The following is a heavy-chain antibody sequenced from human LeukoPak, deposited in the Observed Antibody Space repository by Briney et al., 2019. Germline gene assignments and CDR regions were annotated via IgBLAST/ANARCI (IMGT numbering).Heavy chain of an antibody. V-gene: IGHV1-18*01. Sequence: ASVKVSCKASGYTFTSYGISWVRRAPGQGLEWMGWISAYNGNTNYAQKLQGRVTMTTDTSTSTAYMELRSLRSDDTAVYYCARAHYDILTGYYIWSSGFGPWGQGTLVTVSS. D-gene: IGHD3-9*01. J-gene: IGHJ5*02. CDR1: GYTFTSYG. CDR2: ISAYNGNT. CDR3: ARAHYDILTGYYIWSSGFGP.